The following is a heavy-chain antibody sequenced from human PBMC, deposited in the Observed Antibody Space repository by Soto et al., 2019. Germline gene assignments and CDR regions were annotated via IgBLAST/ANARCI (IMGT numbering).Heavy chain of an antibody. D-gene: IGHD3-16*01. Sequence: PSETLSLTCTVSGGSINGYYWSWIRQPPGKGLEWIGYIYYSGSTNYNPSLKSRVTISVDTSKNQFSLKLSSVTAADTAVYYCARVGGINWFDPWGQGTLVTVSS. J-gene: IGHJ5*02. CDR2: IYYSGST. CDR3: ARVGGINWFDP. V-gene: IGHV4-59*12. CDR1: GGSINGYY.